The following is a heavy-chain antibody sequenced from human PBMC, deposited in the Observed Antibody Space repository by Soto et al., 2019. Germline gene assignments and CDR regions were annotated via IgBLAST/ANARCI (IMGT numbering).Heavy chain of an antibody. Sequence: SETLSLTCTVSGGSISGYYWGWIRQPPGKGLEWIGYVYYSGSTNYNPSLKSRVTMSVDTSNNHFSLRLSSVAAADTAVYFCARCSYGGLLVDYWGQGMLVTVSS. V-gene: IGHV4-59*01. D-gene: IGHD3-3*02. CDR1: GGSISGYY. CDR2: VYYSGST. J-gene: IGHJ4*02. CDR3: ARCSYGGLLVDY.